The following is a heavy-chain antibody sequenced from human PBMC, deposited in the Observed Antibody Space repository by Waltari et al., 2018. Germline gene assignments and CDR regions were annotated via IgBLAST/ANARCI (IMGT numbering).Heavy chain of an antibody. CDR2: IYTSGST. CDR3: ARDRPGIAAAGTDYMDV. Sequence: QVQLQESGPGLVKPSETLSLTCTVSGGSLSSYYWSWIRQPAGKGLEWIGRIYTSGSTNYNPSLKSRVTMSVDTSKNQFSLKLSSVTAADTAVYYCARDRPGIAAAGTDYMDVWGKGTTVTISS. J-gene: IGHJ6*03. V-gene: IGHV4-4*07. CDR1: GGSLSSYY. D-gene: IGHD6-13*01.